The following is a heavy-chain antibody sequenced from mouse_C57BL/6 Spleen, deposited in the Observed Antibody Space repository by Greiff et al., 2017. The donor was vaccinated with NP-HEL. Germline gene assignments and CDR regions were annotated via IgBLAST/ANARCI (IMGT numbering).Heavy chain of an antibody. Sequence: QVQLQQSGPELVKPGASVKISCKASGYAFSSSWMNWVKQRPGKGLEWIGRIYPGDGDTNYNGQFKGKATLTADKSSSTAYMQLSSLTSEDSAVYFCARWTTVVAHFDYWGQGTTLTVSS. CDR3: ARWTTVVAHFDY. V-gene: IGHV1-82*01. D-gene: IGHD1-1*01. J-gene: IGHJ2*01. CDR2: IYPGDGDT. CDR1: GYAFSSSW.